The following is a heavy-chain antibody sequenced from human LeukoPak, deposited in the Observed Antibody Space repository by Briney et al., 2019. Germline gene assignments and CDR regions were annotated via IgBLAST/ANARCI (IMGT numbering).Heavy chain of an antibody. CDR2: FTGGEGIT. D-gene: IGHD5-12*01. CDR3: AKEMGRGLCYFDY. CDR1: GFTFSTYA. J-gene: IGHJ4*02. Sequence: GGSLRLSCAASGFTFSTYAMSWVRQAPGKGLEWVSTFTGGEGITHYADSVEGRFTISRDNSKNTLYLQMNSLRVEDTAVYYCAKEMGRGLCYFDYWGQGTLVTVSS. V-gene: IGHV3-23*01.